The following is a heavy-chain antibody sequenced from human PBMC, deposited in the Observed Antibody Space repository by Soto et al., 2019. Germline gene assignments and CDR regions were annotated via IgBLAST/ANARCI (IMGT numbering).Heavy chain of an antibody. CDR1: GFSITTSGVG. J-gene: IGHJ3*01. Sequence: QITLKESGPTLVRPTQTLTLTCSLSGFSITTSGVGVGWVRQPPGKALEWLAFTYWDDDNRYNPSLRPRLSTAKDTSRNRVVRTMTNMYPEDTATYYCAHRVTLMSPWNYGAFDFSGQGALVTVPS. D-gene: IGHD1-7*01. CDR2: TYWDDDN. CDR3: AHRVTLMSPWNYGAFDF. V-gene: IGHV2-5*02.